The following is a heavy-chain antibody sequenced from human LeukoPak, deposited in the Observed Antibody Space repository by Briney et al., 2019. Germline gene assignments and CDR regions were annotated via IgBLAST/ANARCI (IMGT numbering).Heavy chain of an antibody. Sequence: SETLSLTCAVYGGSFSGYYWSWIRQPPGKGLEWIGEINHSGSTNYNPSLKSRVTISVDTSKNQFSLKLSSVTAADTAVYYCASFSARVANFDYWGQGTLVTVSS. V-gene: IGHV4-34*01. CDR3: ASFSARVANFDY. J-gene: IGHJ4*02. D-gene: IGHD2-15*01. CDR1: GGSFSGYY. CDR2: INHSGST.